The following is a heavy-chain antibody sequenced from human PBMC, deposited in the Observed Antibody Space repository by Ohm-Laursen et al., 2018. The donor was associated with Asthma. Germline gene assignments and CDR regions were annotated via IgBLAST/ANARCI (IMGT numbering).Heavy chain of an antibody. Sequence: PSETLSLTCAVSRGSITSGGYSWGWIRQPPGEGLGWIGHTYHRGSTYYNPSLKSRVAISVDRSKNQFSLTLSSVTASDTAIYYCARVSSSWFDFWGQGTLVTVSS. J-gene: IGHJ4*02. CDR3: ARVSSSWFDF. CDR2: TYHRGST. CDR1: RGSITSGGYS. D-gene: IGHD6-13*01. V-gene: IGHV4-30-2*01.